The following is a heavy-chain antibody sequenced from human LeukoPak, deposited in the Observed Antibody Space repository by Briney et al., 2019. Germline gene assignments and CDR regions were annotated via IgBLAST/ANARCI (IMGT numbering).Heavy chain of an antibody. CDR2: IRYDGSNK. Sequence: GGSLRLSCAASGFTFSSYGMHWVRQAPGKGLEWVAFIRYDGSNKYYADSVKGRFTISRANSKNTLYLQMNSLRAEDTALYYCAKDYDDKFDYWGQGTLVTVSS. CDR1: GFTFSSYG. CDR3: AKDYDDKFDY. D-gene: IGHD3-9*01. V-gene: IGHV3-30*02. J-gene: IGHJ4*02.